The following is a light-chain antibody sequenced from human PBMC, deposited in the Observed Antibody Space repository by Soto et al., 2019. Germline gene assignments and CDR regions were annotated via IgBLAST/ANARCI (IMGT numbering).Light chain of an antibody. CDR1: SSDVGSYNL. CDR3: CSYAGSSTHAV. Sequence: QSALTQPASVSGSPGQSITISCTGTSSDVGSYNLVSWYQQHPGKAPKLMIYEGSKRPSGVSNRFSGSKSGNTASLTISGLQAEDEADYYCCSYAGSSTHAVCGRGTPLTVL. V-gene: IGLV2-23*01. CDR2: EGS. J-gene: IGLJ7*01.